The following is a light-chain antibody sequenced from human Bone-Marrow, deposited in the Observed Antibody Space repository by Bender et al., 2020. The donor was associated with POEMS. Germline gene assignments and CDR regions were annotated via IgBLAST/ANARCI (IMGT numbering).Light chain of an antibody. Sequence: SYELTQPPSVSVAPGQTATITCSGPSLADKLVCWYQQKPGQAPVVVIYEDNERPSGIPERFSGSNSGNAATLTITGTQAVDEADYYCQAWDSSALFVFGTGTKVTVL. V-gene: IGLV3-1*01. CDR2: EDN. CDR1: SLADKL. J-gene: IGLJ1*01. CDR3: QAWDSSALFV.